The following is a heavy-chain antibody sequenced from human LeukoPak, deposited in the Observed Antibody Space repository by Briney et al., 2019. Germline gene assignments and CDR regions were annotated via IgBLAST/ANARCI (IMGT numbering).Heavy chain of an antibody. CDR3: AKDSDYYYYMDV. CDR1: GFTFSSYA. V-gene: IGHV3-23*01. J-gene: IGHJ6*03. Sequence: GGSLRLSCAVSGFTFSSYAMTWVRQATGKGLEWVSTVSGSGGSTYYADSVKGRFTISRDNSKNTLYLQMNSLRAEDTAVYYCAKDSDYYYYMDVWGTGTTVTVSS. CDR2: VSGSGGST.